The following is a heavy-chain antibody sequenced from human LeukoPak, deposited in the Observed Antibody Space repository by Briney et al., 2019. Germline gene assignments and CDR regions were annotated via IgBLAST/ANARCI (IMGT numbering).Heavy chain of an antibody. CDR3: ARVGVVVVPAGGFDP. D-gene: IGHD2-2*01. J-gene: IGHJ5*02. Sequence: SETLSLTCAVSGGSFSGYYWSWIRQPPGKGLEWIGQINHSGSTNYITSLKSRVTISSDTSKNQYSLKLSSVTAADTAVYYCARVGVVVVPAGGFDPWGQGTLVTVSS. CDR1: GGSFSGYY. V-gene: IGHV4-34*01. CDR2: INHSGST.